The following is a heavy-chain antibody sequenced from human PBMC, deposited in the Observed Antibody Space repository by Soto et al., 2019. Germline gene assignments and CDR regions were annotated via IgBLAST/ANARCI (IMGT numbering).Heavy chain of an antibody. Sequence: PGGSLTLSCSASGFSITDYAMSWVRQAPGKGLEWVSSISDSGTKTFYGDSVKGRFAISRDTSKNTVYMQMNNLRAEDTALYYCAKDGIRKDDYWGQGTVVTVSS. CDR2: ISDSGTKT. J-gene: IGHJ4*02. CDR3: AKDGIRKDDY. CDR1: GFSITDYA. V-gene: IGHV3-23*01.